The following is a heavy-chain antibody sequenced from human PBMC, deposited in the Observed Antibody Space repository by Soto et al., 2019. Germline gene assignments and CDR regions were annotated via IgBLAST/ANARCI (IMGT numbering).Heavy chain of an antibody. CDR2: ISGSNGIT. V-gene: IGHV1-18*01. Sequence: QVQLMQSGAEVKKPGASVKVSCKASGYTFTSYGITWVRQAPGQGLEWMGWISGSNGITNYAQKLQGRVTMTTDPSTSTAYMELRSLRSDDTAVYYCARDPTIFGVVQNYGMDVWGQGTTVTVSS. D-gene: IGHD3-3*01. J-gene: IGHJ6*02. CDR1: GYTFTSYG. CDR3: ARDPTIFGVVQNYGMDV.